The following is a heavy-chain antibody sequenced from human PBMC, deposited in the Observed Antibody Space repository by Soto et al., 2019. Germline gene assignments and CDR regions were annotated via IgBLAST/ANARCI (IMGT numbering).Heavy chain of an antibody. Sequence: ASVKVSCKASGYTFTGYYMHWVRQAPGQGLEWMGWIDPNSGGTNYAQKFQGRVTMTRDTSISTAYMELSRLRSDDTAVYYCARDMPRRNSRPGYWFDPWGQGTLVTVYS. CDR3: ARDMPRRNSRPGYWFDP. J-gene: IGHJ5*02. CDR2: IDPNSGGT. V-gene: IGHV1-2*02. CDR1: GYTFTGYY. D-gene: IGHD3-22*01.